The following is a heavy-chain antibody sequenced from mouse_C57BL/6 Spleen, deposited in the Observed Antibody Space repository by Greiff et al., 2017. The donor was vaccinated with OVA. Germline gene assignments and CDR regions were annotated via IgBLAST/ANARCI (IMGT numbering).Heavy chain of an antibody. Sequence: QVQLQQSGAELVKPGASVKISCKASGYTFTDYYINWVKQRPGQGLEWIGKIGPGSGSTYYNEKFKGKATLTADKSSSTAYMQLSSLTSEDSAVYFGAKDGNYGNYYAMDYWGQGTSVTVSS. V-gene: IGHV1-77*01. J-gene: IGHJ4*01. CDR3: AKDGNYGNYYAMDY. CDR2: IGPGSGST. CDR1: GYTFTDYY. D-gene: IGHD2-1*01.